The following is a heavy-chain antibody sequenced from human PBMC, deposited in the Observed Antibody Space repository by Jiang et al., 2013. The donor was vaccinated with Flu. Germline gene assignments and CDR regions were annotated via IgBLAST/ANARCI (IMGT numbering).Heavy chain of an antibody. V-gene: IGHV1-58*02. J-gene: IGHJ6*02. CDR1: TSSA. CDR2: IVVGSGNT. CDR3: AAGEAAGHVYYYYGMDV. Sequence: TSSAMQWVRQARGQRLEWIGWIVVGSGNTNYAQKFQERVTITRDMSTSTAYMELSSLRSEDTAVYYCAAGEAAGHVYYYYGMDVWGQGTTVTVSS. D-gene: IGHD6-13*01.